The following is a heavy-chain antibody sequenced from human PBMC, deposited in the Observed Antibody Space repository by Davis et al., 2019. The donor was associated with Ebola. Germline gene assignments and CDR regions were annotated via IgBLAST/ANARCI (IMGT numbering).Heavy chain of an antibody. J-gene: IGHJ4*02. Sequence: LRLSCTVSGDSISGYYWSWIRQHPGKGLEWIGYIYYSGSTYYNPSLKSRVTISVDTSKNQFSLKLSSVTAADTAVYYCARASMVRGPPDYWGQGTLVTVSS. V-gene: IGHV4-31*03. CDR3: ARASMVRGPPDY. CDR1: GDSISGYY. CDR2: IYYSGST. D-gene: IGHD3-10*01.